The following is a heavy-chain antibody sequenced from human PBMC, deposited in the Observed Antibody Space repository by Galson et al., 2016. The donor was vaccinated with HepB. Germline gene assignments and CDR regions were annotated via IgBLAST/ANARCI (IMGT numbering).Heavy chain of an antibody. V-gene: IGHV1-18*01. CDR2: VNTYTGDA. CDR1: SDTLSNYG. CDR3: ASRGGYDAFDI. J-gene: IGHJ3*02. Sequence: SVKVSCKASSDTLSNYGFSWVRQAPGQGLEWMGGVNTYTGDADYPQRFQDRVTMTTDTSTKTAYMELRSLRSGDTAVYYCASRGGYDAFDIWGQGTMITVSS. D-gene: IGHD5-12*01.